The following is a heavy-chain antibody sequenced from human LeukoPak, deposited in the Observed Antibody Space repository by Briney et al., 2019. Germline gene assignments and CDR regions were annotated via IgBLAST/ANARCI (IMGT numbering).Heavy chain of an antibody. CDR3: AKCLLDYYDSSGPFQH. CDR1: GFTSSSYA. CDR2: ISGRGGST. V-gene: IGHV3-23*01. D-gene: IGHD3-22*01. Sequence: PGGSLRLSCTPSGFTSSSYAMSWVRQAPGKGLGWVSAISGRGGSTYYADSLKGRFTISRDNSKNTLYLQMNSVRAEDTAVYYCAKCLLDYYDSSGPFQHWGQGTLVTVSS. J-gene: IGHJ1*01.